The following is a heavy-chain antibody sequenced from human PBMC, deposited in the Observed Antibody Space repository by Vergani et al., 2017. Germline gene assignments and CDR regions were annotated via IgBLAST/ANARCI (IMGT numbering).Heavy chain of an antibody. CDR1: GGTFSSYA. J-gene: IGHJ6*03. CDR2: IIPIFGTA. Sequence: QAQLVQSGAEVKKPGSSVKVSCKASGGTFSSYAISWVRQAPGQGLEWMGGIIPIFGTANYAQKFQDRVTITADESTSTAYMELSSLRSEDTAVYYCASRAKMKKYYYYMDVWGKGTTVTVSS. V-gene: IGHV1-69*01. CDR3: ASRAKMKKYYYYMDV.